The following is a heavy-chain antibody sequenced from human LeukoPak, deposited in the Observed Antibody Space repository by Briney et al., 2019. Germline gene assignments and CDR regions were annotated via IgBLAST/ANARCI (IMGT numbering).Heavy chain of an antibody. CDR2: ISSSSSTI. D-gene: IGHD2-21*02. Sequence: GGSLRLSGEASGFTFSSYSMTWVRQAPGKGLEWVSYISSSSSTIYYADSVKGRFTISRDNAKNSLYLQMNSLRAEDTAVYYCASVVVTAPYYFDYWGQGTLVTVSS. V-gene: IGHV3-48*04. CDR3: ASVVVTAPYYFDY. CDR1: GFTFSSYS. J-gene: IGHJ4*02.